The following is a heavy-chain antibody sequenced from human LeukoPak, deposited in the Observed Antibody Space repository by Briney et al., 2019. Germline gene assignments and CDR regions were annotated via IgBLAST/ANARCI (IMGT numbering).Heavy chain of an antibody. CDR1: GGSISSGDYY. V-gene: IGHV4-30-4*01. CDR2: IDYSRST. Sequence: SQTLSLTCTVSGGSISSGDYYWSWIRQPPGKGLEWIGYIDYSRSTYYNPSLKSRVTISVDTSKNQFSLKLSSVTAADTAVYYCASTYGSGSYYIYFQHWGQGTLVTVSS. CDR3: ASTYGSGSYYIYFQH. J-gene: IGHJ1*01. D-gene: IGHD3-10*01.